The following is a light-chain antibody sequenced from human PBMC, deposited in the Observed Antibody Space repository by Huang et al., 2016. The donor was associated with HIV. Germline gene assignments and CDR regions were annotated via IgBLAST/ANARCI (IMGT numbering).Light chain of an antibody. J-gene: IGKJ1*01. V-gene: IGKV2-30*02. CDR1: HSLLHSDGNTY. Sequence: DVVLTQSPLSLSVTLGQPASISCKSSHSLLHSDGNTYLNWFLQRPGQSPRRLIYQVSNRDFGVPARFSGSGSGADFTLTISRVEADDIGVYYCMQGTHWPQTFGQGTKVEVK. CDR2: QVS. CDR3: MQGTHWPQT.